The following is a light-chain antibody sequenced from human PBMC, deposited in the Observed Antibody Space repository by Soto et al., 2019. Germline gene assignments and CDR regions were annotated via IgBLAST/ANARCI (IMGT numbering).Light chain of an antibody. CDR1: QGISSH. CDR3: QQYNSYS. Sequence: IQLTQSPSSLSASVGDRVTVSCRASQGISSHLAWYQQRPGKAPVLLIYGASNLQRGVPSRFSGSGSGTEFTLTISSLQPDDFATYYCQQYNSYSFGQGTKVDIK. CDR2: GAS. J-gene: IGKJ1*01. V-gene: IGKV1-9*01.